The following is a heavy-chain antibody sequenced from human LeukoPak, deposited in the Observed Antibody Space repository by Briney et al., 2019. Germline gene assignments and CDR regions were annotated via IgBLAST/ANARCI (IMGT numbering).Heavy chain of an antibody. V-gene: IGHV3-30*18. D-gene: IGHD3-10*01. J-gene: IGHJ4*02. CDR3: AKDRISMVRSSDIDN. Sequence: GGSLRLSCAASGCTFRSYGMHWVRQAPGKGLEWVALITYDDFYKYYGDSVKGRFTISRDNSKNTLYLQMNSLRVEDTAVYYCAKDRISMVRSSDIDNWGQGTLVTVSS. CDR2: ITYDDFYK. CDR1: GCTFRSYG.